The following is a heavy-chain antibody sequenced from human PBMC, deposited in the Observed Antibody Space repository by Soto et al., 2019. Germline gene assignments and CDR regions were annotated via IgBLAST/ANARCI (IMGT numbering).Heavy chain of an antibody. CDR2: VRNKCHNYAT. D-gene: IGHD1-1*01. CDR1: GFTFANSD. CDR3: CRHEDERRMVFYGMDD. Sequence: QLVESGGGLVQAGGSLKLSCKASGFTFANSDLHWVRQASGKGLEWVARVRNKCHNYATSYGDLVRGSFNISRNDSGNTVSQEMNGLMSEDTALYYCCRHEDERRMVFYGMDDGGQGNTVTVS. V-gene: IGHV3-73*02. J-gene: IGHJ6*02.